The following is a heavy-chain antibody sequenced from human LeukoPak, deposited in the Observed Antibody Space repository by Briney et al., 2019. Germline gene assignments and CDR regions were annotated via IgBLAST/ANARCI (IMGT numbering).Heavy chain of an antibody. CDR1: GYTFTGNY. CDR2: INPNSGGT. V-gene: IGHV1-2*02. Sequence: ASVKVSCKASGYTFTGNYMHWERQGPGQGLEWMGWINPNSGGTNYAQKFQGRVTMTRDTSISTAYMELSRLRSDDTAVYYCARTFGNILTGYYPDYWGQGTLVTVSS. D-gene: IGHD3-9*01. J-gene: IGHJ4*02. CDR3: ARTFGNILTGYYPDY.